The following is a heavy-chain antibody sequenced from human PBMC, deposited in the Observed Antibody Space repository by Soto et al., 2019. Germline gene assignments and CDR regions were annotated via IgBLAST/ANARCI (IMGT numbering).Heavy chain of an antibody. CDR3: ARGDFWSGYYDYYYYYGMDV. V-gene: IGHV1-18*04. CDR2: ISAYNGYT. D-gene: IGHD3-3*01. CDR1: GYTFTNYC. J-gene: IGHJ6*02. Sequence: ASVKVSCKASGYTFTNYCLNWVRQAPGQGLEWMGWISAYNGYTNYAQKLQGRVTISVDTSKNQFSLKLSSVTAADTAVYYCARGDFWSGYYDYYYYYGMDVWGQGTTVTVSS.